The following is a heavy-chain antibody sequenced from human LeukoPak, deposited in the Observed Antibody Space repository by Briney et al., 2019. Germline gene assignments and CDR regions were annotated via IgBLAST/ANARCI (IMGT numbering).Heavy chain of an antibody. CDR2: IRSKANSYAT. CDR1: GFTFSGSA. CDR3: TRESSSWYSYYYYYMDV. J-gene: IGHJ6*03. D-gene: IGHD6-13*01. Sequence: GGSLRLSCAASGFTFSGSAMHWVGQASGKGLEWVGRIRSKANSYATAYDASVKGRFTISRDDSKNTAYLQMNSLKTEDTAVYYCTRESSSWYSYYYYYMDVWGKGTTVTVSS. V-gene: IGHV3-73*01.